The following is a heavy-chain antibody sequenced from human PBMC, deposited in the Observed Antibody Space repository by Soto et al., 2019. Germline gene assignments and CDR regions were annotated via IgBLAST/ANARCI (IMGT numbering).Heavy chain of an antibody. Sequence: GASVKVSCPASGYSFTNNDVSWVRQATGQGLEWMGWMDPGSGETGYQQKFQRRVTMTSDISIATAYMELSSLRSDDTAIYYCARMATFGSLNWFYPWGQGTLVTVSS. D-gene: IGHD3-10*01. CDR1: GYSFTNND. J-gene: IGHJ5*02. V-gene: IGHV1-8*01. CDR2: MDPGSGET. CDR3: ARMATFGSLNWFYP.